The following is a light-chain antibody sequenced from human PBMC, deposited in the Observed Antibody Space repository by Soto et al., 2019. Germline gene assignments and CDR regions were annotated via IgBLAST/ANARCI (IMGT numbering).Light chain of an antibody. CDR2: DVS. V-gene: IGLV2-11*01. J-gene: IGLJ2*01. CDR1: SSDVGAYNF. CDR3: SSYAGTYTHVV. Sequence: QSALTQPRSVSGSPGQSVTISCTGTSSDVGAYNFVSWYQQHPGKAPKLMIYDVSKWHSGVSDRFSGSKSVNTASLTISGLQSEDEADDYCSSYAGTYTHVVFGGGTKLTVL.